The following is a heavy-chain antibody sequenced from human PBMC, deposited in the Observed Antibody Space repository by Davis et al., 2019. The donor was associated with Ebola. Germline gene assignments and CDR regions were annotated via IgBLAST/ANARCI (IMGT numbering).Heavy chain of an antibody. J-gene: IGHJ5*02. Sequence: PGGSLRLSCAASGFTFSSYAMSWVRQAPGKGLEWVSAISGSGGSTYYADSVKGRFTISRDNSKNTLYLQMNSLRAEDTAVYYCARAYDYGDPGRLDPWGQGTLVTVSS. V-gene: IGHV3-23*01. CDR1: GFTFSSYA. CDR3: ARAYDYGDPGRLDP. D-gene: IGHD4-17*01. CDR2: ISGSGGST.